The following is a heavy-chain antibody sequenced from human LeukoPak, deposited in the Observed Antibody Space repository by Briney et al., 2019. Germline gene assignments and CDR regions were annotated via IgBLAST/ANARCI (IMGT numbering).Heavy chain of an antibody. CDR2: ITWDGGNI. CDR1: GFTFDDYT. CDR3: AKGYTFHGVAHDSGYFDY. D-gene: IGHD3-3*01. J-gene: IGHJ4*02. V-gene: IGHV3-9*03. Sequence: PGRSLRLSCAASGFTFDDYTMHWVRQVPGKGLEWLSGITWDGGNIAYADSVKGRFTISRDNAKSSLYLQMNSLRNEDMAFYFCAKGYTFHGVAHDSGYFDYWGQGTLVTVSS.